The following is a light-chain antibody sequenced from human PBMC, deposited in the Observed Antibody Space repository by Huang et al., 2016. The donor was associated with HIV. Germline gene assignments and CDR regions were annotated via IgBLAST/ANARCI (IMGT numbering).Light chain of an antibody. CDR1: QDITNY. CDR2: DAS. CDR3: QQYDNFPLT. Sequence: DIQMTQSPSSLSASVGDRVTITCQASQDITNYLNWYHQKPGKAPKVLIYDASTLERGAPSRFSGSGSGKDFTFTISSLQPEDIATYYCQQYDNFPLTFGGGTKVEIK. V-gene: IGKV1-33*01. J-gene: IGKJ4*01.